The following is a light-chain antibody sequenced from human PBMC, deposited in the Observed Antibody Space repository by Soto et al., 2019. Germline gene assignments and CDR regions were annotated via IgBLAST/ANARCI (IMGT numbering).Light chain of an antibody. J-gene: IGLJ1*01. CDR1: SSNIGAGYN. CDR3: QSYDSSLSGYV. CDR2: DND. Sequence: QSVLTQPPSVSGAPGQRVTISCTGSSSNIGAGYNVHWYQQLPGTAPKLLIHDNDNRPSGVPDRFSGSKSGTSASLAITGLQAEDEADYYCQSYDSSLSGYVFGTGTKLTVL. V-gene: IGLV1-40*01.